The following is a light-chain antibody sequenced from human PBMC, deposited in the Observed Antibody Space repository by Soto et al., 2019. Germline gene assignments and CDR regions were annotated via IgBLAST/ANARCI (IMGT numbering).Light chain of an antibody. J-gene: IGKJ1*01. CDR2: GAS. Sequence: EIVMTQSPAILSVSPGERATLSCRASQSVSSNLAWYQQKPGQAPRLLMYGASTRATGIPGRFSGSGSGTEFSLTIFSLQSEDFGVYYCQQYNNWPRTFGQGTKVDIK. CDR3: QQYNNWPRT. CDR1: QSVSSN. V-gene: IGKV3-15*01.